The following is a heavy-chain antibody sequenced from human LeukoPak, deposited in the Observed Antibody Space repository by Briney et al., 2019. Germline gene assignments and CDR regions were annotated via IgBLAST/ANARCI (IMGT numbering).Heavy chain of an antibody. CDR3: ARLGYGDYSDAFDI. CDR1: GFTVSTDY. CDR2: IYSGGST. Sequence: GGSLRLSCAASGFTVSTDYMSWVRQAPGKGLEWVSVIYSGGSTYYADSVKGGFTISRDNSKNTLYLQMNSLRAEDTAVYYCARLGYGDYSDAFDIWGQGTMVTVSS. V-gene: IGHV3-66*01. J-gene: IGHJ3*02. D-gene: IGHD4-17*01.